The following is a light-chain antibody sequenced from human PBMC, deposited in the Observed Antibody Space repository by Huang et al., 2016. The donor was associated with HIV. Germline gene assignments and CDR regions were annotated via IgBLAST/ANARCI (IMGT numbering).Light chain of an antibody. CDR2: KSS. CDR3: QQYSTYSWT. J-gene: IGKJ1*01. Sequence: DIQMTQSPSTLSASVGDRVPITCRASQSIISLLAWYQQKPGKAPNLLIYKSSNLKPGAPSRFSGRGSGTEFTLTISSLQPDDFATYFCQQYSTYSWTFGQGTKVEL. V-gene: IGKV1-5*03. CDR1: QSIISL.